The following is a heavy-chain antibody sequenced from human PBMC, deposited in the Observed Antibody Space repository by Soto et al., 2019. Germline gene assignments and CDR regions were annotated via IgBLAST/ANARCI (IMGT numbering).Heavy chain of an antibody. D-gene: IGHD4-17*01. CDR3: ARGYGDYDY. CDR1: GGSFSGYY. J-gene: IGHJ4*02. CDR2: INHSGST. Sequence: PSETLSLTCAVYGGSFSGYYWSWIRQPPGKGLEWIGEINHSGSTNYNPSLKSRVTISVDTSKNQFSLKLNSVTAADTAVYYCARGYGDYDYWGQGTLVTVSS. V-gene: IGHV4-34*01.